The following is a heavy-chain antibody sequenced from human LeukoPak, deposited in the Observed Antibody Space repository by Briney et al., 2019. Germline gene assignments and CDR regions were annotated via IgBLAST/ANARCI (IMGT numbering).Heavy chain of an antibody. D-gene: IGHD1-26*01. CDR1: GGSFSGYY. Sequence: SETLSLTCAVYGGSFSGYYWSWIRLPPGKGLEWIGEINHSGSTNYNPSLKSRVTISVDTSKNQFSLKLSSVTAADTAVYYCARGLIVGATWFRFDPWGQGTLVTVSS. CDR2: INHSGST. V-gene: IGHV4-34*01. CDR3: ARGLIVGATWFRFDP. J-gene: IGHJ5*02.